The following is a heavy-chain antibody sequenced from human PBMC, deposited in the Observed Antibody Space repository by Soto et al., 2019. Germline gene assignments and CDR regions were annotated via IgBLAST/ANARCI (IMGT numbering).Heavy chain of an antibody. D-gene: IGHD4-17*01. CDR2: INPFGGNT. V-gene: IGHV1-46*01. Sequence: GASVKVSCKPSGYTFSDYGVSWVRQAPGQGLQWMGIINPFGGNTSYAQKFQGRVTMTRDTSTSTVYMELSSLRVDDTAIFYCVREGRPGDYASLGYFGMDVWGQGTTVTVSS. CDR3: VREGRPGDYASLGYFGMDV. CDR1: GYTFSDYG. J-gene: IGHJ6*02.